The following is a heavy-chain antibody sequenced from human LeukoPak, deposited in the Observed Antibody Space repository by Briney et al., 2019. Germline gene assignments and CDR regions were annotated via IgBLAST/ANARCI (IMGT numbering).Heavy chain of an antibody. CDR1: GGTFSSYA. Sequence: ASVKVSCKASGGTFSSYAISWVRQAPGQGLEWMGGIIPIFGTANYAQKFQGRVTITTDESTSTAYMELSSLRSEDTAVYYCASLGYCSSTSCSPYFDYWGQGTLVTVSS. CDR3: ASLGYCSSTSCSPYFDY. CDR2: IIPIFGTA. D-gene: IGHD2-2*03. V-gene: IGHV1-69*05. J-gene: IGHJ4*02.